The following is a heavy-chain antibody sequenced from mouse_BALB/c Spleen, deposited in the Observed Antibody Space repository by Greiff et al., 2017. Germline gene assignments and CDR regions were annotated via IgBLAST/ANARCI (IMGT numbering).Heavy chain of an antibody. D-gene: IGHD1-2*01. Sequence: EVQLVESGGGLVKPGGSLKLSCAASGFTFSSYAMSWVRQTPEKRLEWVASISSGGSTYYPDSVKGRFTISRDNARNILYLQMSSLRSEDTAMYYCASFTTATGFAYWGQGTLVTVSA. CDR1: GFTFSSYA. V-gene: IGHV5-6-5*01. CDR2: ISSGGST. J-gene: IGHJ3*01. CDR3: ASFTTATGFAY.